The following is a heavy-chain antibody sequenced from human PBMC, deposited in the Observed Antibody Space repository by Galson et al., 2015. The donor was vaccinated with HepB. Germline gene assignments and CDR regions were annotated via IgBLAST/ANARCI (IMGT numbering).Heavy chain of an antibody. V-gene: IGHV1-18*01. CDR1: GYTFTSYG. D-gene: IGHD3-10*01. CDR3: ARDNNTYYYGSGSYGHAFDI. Sequence: SVKVSCKASGYTFTSYGISWVRQSPGQGLEWMGWISAYNGNTNYAQKLQGRVTMTTDTSTSTAYMELRSLRSDDTAVYYCARDNNTYYYGSGSYGHAFDIWGQGTMVTVSS. CDR2: ISAYNGNT. J-gene: IGHJ3*02.